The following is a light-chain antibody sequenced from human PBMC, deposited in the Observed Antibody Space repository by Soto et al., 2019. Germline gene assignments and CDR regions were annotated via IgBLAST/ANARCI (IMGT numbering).Light chain of an antibody. Sequence: QSVLTQPPSVSGAPGQRVTISCTGSSSNIGAGYDVHWYQQVPGTAPKLLIYGNSNRPSGVPDRFSGSKSGTSASLAITGLQAEDEADYYCQSYDSSRSYVFGTGTKLTVL. CDR2: GNS. V-gene: IGLV1-40*01. CDR3: QSYDSSRSYV. J-gene: IGLJ1*01. CDR1: SSNIGAGYD.